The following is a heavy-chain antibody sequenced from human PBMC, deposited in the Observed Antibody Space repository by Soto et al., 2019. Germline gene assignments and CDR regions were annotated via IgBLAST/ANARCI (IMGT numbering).Heavy chain of an antibody. J-gene: IGHJ4*02. V-gene: IGHV3-23*01. CDR3: AKEARYYYGSGSYFDY. CDR1: GFTFSSYA. D-gene: IGHD3-10*01. Sequence: EVQPLESGGGLVQPGGSLRLSCAASGFTFSSYAMSWVRQAPGKGLEWVSAISGSGGSTYYADSVKGRFTISRDNSKNTLYLQMNSLRAEDTAVYYCAKEARYYYGSGSYFDYWGQGTLVTVSS. CDR2: ISGSGGST.